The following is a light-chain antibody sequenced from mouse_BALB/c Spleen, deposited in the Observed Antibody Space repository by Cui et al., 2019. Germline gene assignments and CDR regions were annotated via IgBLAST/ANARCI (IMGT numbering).Light chain of an antibody. CDR3: QQSNSWRTLT. V-gene: IGKV5-48*01. CDR2: YAA. J-gene: IGKJ5*01. CDR1: QSNGIS. Sequence: DILLTQSPAILSASPAERVTFSCRASQSNGISIHLYQQRTNGSPRLLIKYAAESISGIPSRFSGSGSGTDFTLSINSVESEDIADYYCQQSNSWRTLTFGAGTKLELK.